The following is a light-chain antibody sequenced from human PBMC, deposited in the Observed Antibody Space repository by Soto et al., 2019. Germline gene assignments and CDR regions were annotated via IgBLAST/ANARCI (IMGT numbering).Light chain of an antibody. CDR2: SNN. V-gene: IGLV1-44*01. J-gene: IGLJ2*01. CDR3: AAWDDSLNGHVV. Sequence: QSVLTQPPSASGTPGQRVTISCSGSNYNIRSNTVNWYQQLPGTAPKLLIYSNNQRPSGVPDRFSGSKSGTSASLAISGLQSEDEADYYCAAWDDSLNGHVVFGGGTKLTVL. CDR1: NYNIRSNT.